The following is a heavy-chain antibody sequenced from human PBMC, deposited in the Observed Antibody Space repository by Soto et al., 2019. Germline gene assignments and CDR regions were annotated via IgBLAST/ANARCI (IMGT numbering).Heavy chain of an antibody. J-gene: IGHJ5*02. CDR3: ARDKSGTTWFDP. CDR2: IIPIFGTA. Sequence: ASVKVSCKASGGTFSSYAISWVRQAPGQGLEWMGGIIPIFGTANYAQKFQGRVTITADESTSTAYMELSSLRSEDTAVYYCARDKSGTTWFDPWGQGTLVTVSS. D-gene: IGHD1-7*01. V-gene: IGHV1-69*13. CDR1: GGTFSSYA.